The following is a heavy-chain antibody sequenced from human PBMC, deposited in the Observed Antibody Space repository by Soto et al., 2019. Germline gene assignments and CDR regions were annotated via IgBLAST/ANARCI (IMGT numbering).Heavy chain of an antibody. CDR3: ASSVILYGYYRDWFSP. J-gene: IGHJ5*01. D-gene: IGHD3-9*01. CDR1: GGSVSSGSYY. CDR2: IYYSGST. Sequence: SETLSLTCTVSGGSVSSGSYYWSWIRQPPGKGLEWIGYIYYSGSTNYNPSLKSRVTISVDTSKNQFSLKLSSVTAADTAVYYCASSVILYGYYRDWFSPRGQRTPVPVSA. V-gene: IGHV4-61*01.